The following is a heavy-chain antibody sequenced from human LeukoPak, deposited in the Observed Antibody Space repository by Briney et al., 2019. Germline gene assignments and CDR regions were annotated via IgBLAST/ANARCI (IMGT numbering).Heavy chain of an antibody. D-gene: IGHD3-10*01. CDR1: GFTLSSYR. J-gene: IGHJ4*02. CDR2: INTDGRTT. Sequence: PGGALRLSCAASGFTLSSYRMHWGPQAPGKGLVRVSRINTDGRTTTYADSVKGRFTTSKDDAKNTLYLQMNSLRAEDTAVYYCARVLYGSGSFDYWGQGTLVTVSS. CDR3: ARVLYGSGSFDY. V-gene: IGHV3-74*01.